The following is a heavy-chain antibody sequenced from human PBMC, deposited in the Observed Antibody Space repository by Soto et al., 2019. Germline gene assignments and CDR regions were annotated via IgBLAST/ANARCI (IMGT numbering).Heavy chain of an antibody. J-gene: IGHJ5*02. D-gene: IGHD3-3*01. V-gene: IGHV3-21*01. Sequence: GGSLRLSCAASGFTFNSYSMNWVRQAPGKGLEWVSSISSSSSYIYYADSVKGRFTISRDNAKNSLYLQMNSLRAEDTAVYYCARDEGPYYDFWSGYYMAWGQGTLVTVSS. CDR3: ARDEGPYYDFWSGYYMA. CDR2: ISSSSSYI. CDR1: GFTFNSYS.